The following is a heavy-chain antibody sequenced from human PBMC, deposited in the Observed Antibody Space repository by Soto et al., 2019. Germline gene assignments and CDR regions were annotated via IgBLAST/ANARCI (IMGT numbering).Heavy chain of an antibody. J-gene: IGHJ5*02. CDR1: GFTFNTYW. CDR2: INSDGTKT. CDR3: ATVATNSYNWLDP. Sequence: EVQLVESGGTLVQPGGSLRLSCAASGFTFNTYWMHWVRQAPGKGLVWVSRINSDGTKTTYADSVKGRFTISRDNAKNTVYLQMNSLRAEDTAVHYCATVATNSYNWLDPWGQGTLVTVSS. V-gene: IGHV3-74*01. D-gene: IGHD5-12*01.